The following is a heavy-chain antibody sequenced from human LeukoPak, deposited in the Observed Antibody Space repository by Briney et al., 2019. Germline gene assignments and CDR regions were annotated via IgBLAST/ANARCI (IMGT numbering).Heavy chain of an antibody. Sequence: SVEVSCKASGYTFTSYYMHWVRQAPGQGLEWMGGIIPIFGTANYAQKFQGRVTVTADESTSTAYMELSSLRSEDTAVYYCARAPEAYCSGGSCYLLASWFDPWGQGTLVTVSS. J-gene: IGHJ5*02. CDR2: IIPIFGTA. CDR1: GYTFTSYY. CDR3: ARAPEAYCSGGSCYLLASWFDP. V-gene: IGHV1-69*13. D-gene: IGHD2-15*01.